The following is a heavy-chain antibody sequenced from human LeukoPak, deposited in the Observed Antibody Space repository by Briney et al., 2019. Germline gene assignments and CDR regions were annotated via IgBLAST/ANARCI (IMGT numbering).Heavy chain of an antibody. J-gene: IGHJ3*02. Sequence: SETLSLTCTVSGGSISSYYWSWIRQPAGKGLEWIGRIYTSGSTNYNPSLKSRVTMSVDTSKNQFSLKLSSVTAADTAVYYCARHRTLGGSYVDAFDIWGQATMVTVSS. V-gene: IGHV4-4*07. CDR3: ARHRTLGGSYVDAFDI. CDR2: IYTSGST. D-gene: IGHD1-26*01. CDR1: GGSISSYY.